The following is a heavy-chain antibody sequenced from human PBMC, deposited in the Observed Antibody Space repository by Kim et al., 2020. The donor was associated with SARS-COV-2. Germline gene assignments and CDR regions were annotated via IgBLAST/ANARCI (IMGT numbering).Heavy chain of an antibody. CDR3: ASYYCTNGVCYHGY. CDR2: IIPILGIA. D-gene: IGHD2-8*01. CDR1: GGTFSSYA. Sequence: SVKVSCKASGGTFSSYAISWVRQAPGQGLEWMGRIIPILGIANYAQKFQGRVTITADKSTSTAYMELSSLRSEDTAVYYCASYYCTNGVCYHGYWGQGTLVTVSS. J-gene: IGHJ4*02. V-gene: IGHV1-69*04.